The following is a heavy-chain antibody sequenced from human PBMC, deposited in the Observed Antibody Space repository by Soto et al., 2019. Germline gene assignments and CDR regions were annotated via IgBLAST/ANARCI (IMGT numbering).Heavy chain of an antibody. V-gene: IGHV1-69*13. CDR3: ARDGTLYDSSAYYYRY. CDR1: GGTFGRYT. J-gene: IGHJ4*02. D-gene: IGHD3-22*01. CDR2: ISPMFGTP. Sequence: SVKVCCKASGGTFGRYTITWVRQAPGRGLEWMGGISPMFGTPNYALKFQGRVTITADESTSTAYMELSSLRSEDTAMYYCARDGTLYDSSAYYYRYWGQGTLVTVSS.